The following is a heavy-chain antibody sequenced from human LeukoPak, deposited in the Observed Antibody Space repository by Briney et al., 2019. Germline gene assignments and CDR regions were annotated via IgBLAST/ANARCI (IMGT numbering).Heavy chain of an antibody. CDR1: GGSISSSSFY. J-gene: IGHJ4*02. Sequence: SETLSLTCTVSGGSISSSSFYWPWIRQPPGKGLEWIGSIYYSGITYYNPSLKSRATISLDTSKNQFSRKLTSVPAAEPAVYSCGRCGSLQGAFDYWGQGTLVTVSS. V-gene: IGHV4-39*01. CDR3: GRCGSLQGAFDY. D-gene: IGHD1-26*01. CDR2: IYYSGIT.